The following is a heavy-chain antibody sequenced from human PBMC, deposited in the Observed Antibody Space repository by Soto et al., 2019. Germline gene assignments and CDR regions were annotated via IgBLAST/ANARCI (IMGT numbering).Heavy chain of an antibody. Sequence: PSETLSLTCTVSGGSIRAGGYYWSWIRQRPGQGLEWLGYIYYTGSTYYNPSLKSRLTISVDMSKSQFSLKLTSLTAADTAVYYCAKDPSPQPTTVVTPGWFDPWGRGILVTVS. CDR1: GGSIRAGGYY. CDR2: IYYTGST. D-gene: IGHD2-21*02. CDR3: AKDPSPQPTTVVTPGWFDP. J-gene: IGHJ5*02. V-gene: IGHV4-31*03.